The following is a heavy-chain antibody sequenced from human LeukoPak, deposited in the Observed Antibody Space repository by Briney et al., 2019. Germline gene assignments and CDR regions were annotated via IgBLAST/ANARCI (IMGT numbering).Heavy chain of an antibody. CDR1: GYTFTGYY. D-gene: IGHD1-1*01. V-gene: IGHV1-2*02. J-gene: IGHJ5*02. Sequence: ASVKVSCKASGYTFTGYYMHWVRQAPGQGLEWMGWINPNSGGTNYAQKFQGRVTMTRDTSISTAYMELSRPRSDDTAVYYCARGRRPNEVNNWFDPWGQGTLVTVSS. CDR3: ARGRRPNEVNNWFDP. CDR2: INPNSGGT.